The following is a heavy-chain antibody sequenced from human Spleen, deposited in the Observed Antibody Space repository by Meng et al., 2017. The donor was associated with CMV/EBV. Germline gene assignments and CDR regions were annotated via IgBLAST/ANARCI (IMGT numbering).Heavy chain of an antibody. CDR1: GFTFSSYA. CDR2: ISYDGSNK. Sequence: GESLKISCAASGFTFSSYAMHWVRQAPGKGLEWVAVISYDGSNKYYADSVKGRLTISRDNSKNTLYLQMNSLRAEDTAVYYCARAAHSRDSFWGQGTMVTVSS. D-gene: IGHD2-21*02. CDR3: ARAAHSRDSF. J-gene: IGHJ3*01. V-gene: IGHV3-30-3*01.